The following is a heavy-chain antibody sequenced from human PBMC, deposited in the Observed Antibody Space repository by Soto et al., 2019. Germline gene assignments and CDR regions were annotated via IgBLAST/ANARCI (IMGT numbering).Heavy chain of an antibody. CDR1: GYTLTRYG. V-gene: IGHV1-18*01. J-gene: IGHJ2*01. D-gene: IGHD1-20*01. Sequence: QVHLVQSGAEVKKPGASVKVSCKASGYTLTRYGITWVRQAPGQGLEWMGSISAYNANTHYAQKLQGRLTMTTDTSTSTAYRELRSLTSDDTAVYYCAREVFRYFDLWGRGTLVSVSS. CDR2: ISAYNANT. CDR3: AREVFRYFDL.